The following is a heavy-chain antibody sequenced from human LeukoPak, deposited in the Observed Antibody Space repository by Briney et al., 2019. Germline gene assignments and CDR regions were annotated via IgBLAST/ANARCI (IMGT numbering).Heavy chain of an antibody. D-gene: IGHD4-11*01. CDR1: GGSISSYY. CDR3: AGGEGEHHNYVYFFRS. CDR2: IYYSGST. J-gene: IGHJ4*02. V-gene: IGHV4-59*01. Sequence: SETLSLTCTVSGGSISSYYWSWIRQPPGKGLEWIGYIYYSGSTNYNPSLKSRVSISVDTSKSQFSLRLTSVTAADTAMYYCAGGEGEHHNYVYFFRSWGQGTLVTVSS.